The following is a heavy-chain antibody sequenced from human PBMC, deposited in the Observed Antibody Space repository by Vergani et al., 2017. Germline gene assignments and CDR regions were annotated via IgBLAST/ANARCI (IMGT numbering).Heavy chain of an antibody. CDR3: ARHFYCSGGSCYSYFDY. Sequence: EVQLVQSGAEVQKPGESLRISCKGSGYSFTSYWISWVRQMPGKGLEWMGRIDPSDSYTNYSPSFQGHVTISADKSISTAYLQWSSLKASDTAMYYCARHFYCSGGSCYSYFDYWGQGTLVTVSS. CDR2: IDPSDSYT. V-gene: IGHV5-10-1*03. J-gene: IGHJ4*02. D-gene: IGHD2-15*01. CDR1: GYSFTSYW.